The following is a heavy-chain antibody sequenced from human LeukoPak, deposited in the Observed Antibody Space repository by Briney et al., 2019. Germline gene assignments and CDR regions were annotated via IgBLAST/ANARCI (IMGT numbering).Heavy chain of an antibody. Sequence: ASVKVSCKASGYTFTSYGISWVRQAPGQGLEWMGWISAYNGNTNYAQKLQGRVTITADESTSTAYMELSSLRSEDTAVYYCARGRVEMATMRARGYYYYYMDVWGKGTTVTVSS. CDR2: ISAYNGNT. CDR1: GYTFTSYG. CDR3: ARGRVEMATMRARGYYYYYMDV. D-gene: IGHD5-24*01. V-gene: IGHV1-18*01. J-gene: IGHJ6*03.